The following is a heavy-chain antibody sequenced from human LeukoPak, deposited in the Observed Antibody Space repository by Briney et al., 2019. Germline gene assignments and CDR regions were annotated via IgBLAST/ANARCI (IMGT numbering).Heavy chain of an antibody. Sequence: SETLSLTCSVSGASISTSAYYWGWIRQPPGKGLEWIGSIYYSGSTYYNASLKSRVTISIDTSKNQFSLRLSSVTAADTAVYYCAKSGGYGLIDYWGQGTLVTVSS. V-gene: IGHV4-39*01. CDR1: GASISTSAYY. CDR3: AKSGGYGLIDY. CDR2: IYYSGST. J-gene: IGHJ4*02. D-gene: IGHD1-26*01.